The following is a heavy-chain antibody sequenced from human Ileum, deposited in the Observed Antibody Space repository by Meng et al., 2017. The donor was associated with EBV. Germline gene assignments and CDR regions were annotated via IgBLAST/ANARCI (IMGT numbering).Heavy chain of an antibody. CDR1: GGSISSSNYC. CDR3: ARRRGGSGRDC. J-gene: IGHJ4*01. Sequence: QLQLQESGPGLVMPSXILSLTCTGSGGSISSSNYCWDWTRQPPGKGLEWIGAIYHSGSTSYNPSLQSRVTMFVDTSKNQFSLMLTSVTATDTAVYYCARRRGGSGRDCWGHGTLVTVSS. V-gene: IGHV4-39*01. D-gene: IGHD3-10*01. CDR2: IYHSGST.